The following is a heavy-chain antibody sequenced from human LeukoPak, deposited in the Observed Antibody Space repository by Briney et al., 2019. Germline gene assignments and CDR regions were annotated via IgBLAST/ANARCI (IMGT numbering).Heavy chain of an antibody. CDR1: GFTFSSYA. CDR3: ARGSAIAAPTDH. V-gene: IGHV3-64*01. D-gene: IGHD6-13*01. J-gene: IGHJ5*02. CDR2: ISSNGGSS. Sequence: PGGSLRLSCAASGFTFSSYAMHWVRQAPGKGLEYVSAISSNGGSSYYANSVKGRFTISRDNSKNTLYLQMGSLRAEDMAVYYCARGSAIAAPTDHWGQGTLVTVSS.